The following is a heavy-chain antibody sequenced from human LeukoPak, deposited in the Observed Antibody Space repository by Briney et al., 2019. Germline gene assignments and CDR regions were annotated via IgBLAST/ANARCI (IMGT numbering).Heavy chain of an antibody. J-gene: IGHJ4*02. D-gene: IGHD6-13*01. CDR2: IYYSGST. V-gene: IGHV4-59*08. CDR1: GGSISSYY. CDR3: ARLSYSSSWPLDY. Sequence: SSETLSLTCTVSGGSISSYYWSWIRQPPGKGLEWIGYIYYSGSTNYNPSLKSRVTISVDTSKNQFSLKLSSVTAADTAVYYCARLSYSSSWPLDYWGQGTLVTVSS.